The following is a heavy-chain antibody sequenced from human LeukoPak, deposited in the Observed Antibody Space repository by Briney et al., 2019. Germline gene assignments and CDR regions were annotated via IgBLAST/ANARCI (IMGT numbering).Heavy chain of an antibody. V-gene: IGHV1-24*01. CDR2: FDPEDGET. CDR1: GYTLTELS. Sequence: ASVKVSCKVSGYTLTELSMHWVRQAPGKGLEWMGGFDPEDGETIYAQKFQGRVTMTEDTSTDTAYMELSSLRSEDTAMYYCATVPLLLGYYYMDVWGKGTTVTVSS. J-gene: IGHJ6*03. CDR3: ATVPLLLGYYYMDV. D-gene: IGHD2/OR15-2a*01.